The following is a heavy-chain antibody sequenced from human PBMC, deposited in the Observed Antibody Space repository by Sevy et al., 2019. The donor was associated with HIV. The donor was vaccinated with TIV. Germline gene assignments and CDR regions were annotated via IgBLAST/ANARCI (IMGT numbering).Heavy chain of an antibody. CDR1: GFSFSTSE. Sequence: GGSLRLSCVASGFSFSTSEMNWVRQAPGKGLEWVSDISFSGSLTYYADSVRGRFTISRDNAKNALYLHMNSLRDEDTAVYYCARISGHETFPDAFDIWGQGTMVTVSS. CDR2: ISFSGSLT. CDR3: ARISGHETFPDAFDI. V-gene: IGHV3-48*03. J-gene: IGHJ3*02.